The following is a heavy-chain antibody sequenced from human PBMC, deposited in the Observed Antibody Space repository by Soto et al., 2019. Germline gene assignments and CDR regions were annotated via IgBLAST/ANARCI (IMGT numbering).Heavy chain of an antibody. CDR1: GFKVSEYY. J-gene: IGHJ5*02. V-gene: IGHV3-11*05. Sequence: GGSLRLSCAASGFKVSEYYMSWIRQAPGKGLEWLSYSSNSGTYTRYADSVKGRFTISRDNSKNTLYLQMNSLRAEDTAVYYCAKDLDGSYYSFWFDPWGQGTLVTVSS. CDR2: SSNSGTYT. D-gene: IGHD1-26*01. CDR3: AKDLDGSYYSFWFDP.